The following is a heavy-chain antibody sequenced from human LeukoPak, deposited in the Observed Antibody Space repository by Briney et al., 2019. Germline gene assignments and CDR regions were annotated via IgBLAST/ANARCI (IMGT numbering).Heavy chain of an antibody. J-gene: IGHJ4*02. CDR1: GTSMSNSY. D-gene: IGHD6-19*01. V-gene: IGHV4-4*07. CDR2: TQDRGST. Sequence: SETLSLTCTVSGTSMSNSYWSWIRQPAGKGLEWIGHTQDRGSTIYNPSLGSRVTMSLDTPKNQFSLKLNSVTAADTAVYYCTRGQWLDVWDFWGQGTLVTVSS. CDR3: TRGQWLDVWDF.